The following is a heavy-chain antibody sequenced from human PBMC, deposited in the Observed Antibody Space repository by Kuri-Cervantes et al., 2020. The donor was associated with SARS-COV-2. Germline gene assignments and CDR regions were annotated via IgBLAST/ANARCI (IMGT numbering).Heavy chain of an antibody. V-gene: IGHV4-34*01. J-gene: IGHJ4*02. D-gene: IGHD3-22*01. Sequence: SETLSLTCAVYGGSFSGYYWSWIRQPPGKGLEWIGEINHSGSTNYNPSLKSRVTISVDTSKNQFSLKLSSVTAADTAVYYCARVPDSSGYYPRYFDYWGQGTLVTVSS. CDR2: INHSGST. CDR3: ARVPDSSGYYPRYFDY. CDR1: GGSFSGYY.